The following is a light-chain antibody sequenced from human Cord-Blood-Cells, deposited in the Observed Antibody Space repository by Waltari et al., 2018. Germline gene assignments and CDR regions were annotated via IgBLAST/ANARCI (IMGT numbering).Light chain of an antibody. Sequence: QSALTQPRSVSGSPGQSVTISCTGTSSDVGGYNYVSWYQPHPGKAPKLMIYDVSKRPAGVPDRFAGAKSGNTASLTSSGLQAEDEADYYCCSYAGSYVFGTGTKVTVL. CDR2: DVS. J-gene: IGLJ1*01. CDR3: CSYAGSYV. CDR1: SSDVGGYNY. V-gene: IGLV2-11*01.